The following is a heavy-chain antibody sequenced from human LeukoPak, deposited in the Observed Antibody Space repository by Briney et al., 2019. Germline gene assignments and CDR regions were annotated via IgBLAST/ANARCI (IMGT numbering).Heavy chain of an antibody. CDR2: INPNSGDT. V-gene: IGHV1-2*02. CDR1: GYTFTDYY. Sequence: ASLKVSCKASGYTFTDYYMHWVRQTPGPGLEWMGWINPNSGDTNYAQQLQGRVTMTRDTTISTAYMELSRLRSDDTAVYYCARAEVRYWNQGGKNWFDPWGQGTLDTVSS. CDR3: ARAEVRYWNQGGKNWFDP. D-gene: IGHD1-1*01. J-gene: IGHJ5*02.